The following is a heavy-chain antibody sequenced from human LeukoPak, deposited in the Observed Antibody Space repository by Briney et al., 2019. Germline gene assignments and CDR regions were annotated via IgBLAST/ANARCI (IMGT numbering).Heavy chain of an antibody. CDR3: AKGTLEPTIMFLDS. CDR2: ISGSGGST. V-gene: IGHV3-23*01. J-gene: IGHJ4*02. CDR1: GFTFSNYA. Sequence: PGGSLRLSCAASGFTFSNYAMSWVRQAPGKGLEWVSSISGSGGSTHYPDSVKGRFTISRDNSKNTLILQMNSLRAEDTAVYYCAKGTLEPTIMFLDSWGQGTLVIVSS. D-gene: IGHD3/OR15-3a*01.